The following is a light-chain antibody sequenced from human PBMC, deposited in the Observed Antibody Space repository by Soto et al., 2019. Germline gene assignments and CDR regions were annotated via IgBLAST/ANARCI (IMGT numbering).Light chain of an antibody. CDR1: SSNIGAGYD. CDR2: GNS. Sequence: QSVLTQPPSVPGAPGQRVTISCTGSSSNIGAGYDVHWYQQLPGTAPKLLIYGNSNRPSGVPDRFSGSKSGTSASLAITGLQAEDEADYYCQSYDSSLSGWKVFGGGTKLTVL. J-gene: IGLJ2*01. CDR3: QSYDSSLSGWKV. V-gene: IGLV1-40*01.